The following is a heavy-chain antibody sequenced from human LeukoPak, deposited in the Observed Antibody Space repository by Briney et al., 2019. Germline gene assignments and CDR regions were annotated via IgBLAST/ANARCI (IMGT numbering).Heavy chain of an antibody. CDR1: GFTFSSYA. J-gene: IGHJ4*02. V-gene: IGHV3-23*01. Sequence: GGSLRLSCAASGFTFSSYAMSWVRQAPGKGLEWVSAISGSGGSTYYADPVKGRFTISRDNSKNTLYLQMNSLRAEDTAVYYCASPKDILTGYYNVIPYYFDYWGQGTLVTVSS. CDR2: ISGSGGST. D-gene: IGHD3-9*01. CDR3: ASPKDILTGYYNVIPYYFDY.